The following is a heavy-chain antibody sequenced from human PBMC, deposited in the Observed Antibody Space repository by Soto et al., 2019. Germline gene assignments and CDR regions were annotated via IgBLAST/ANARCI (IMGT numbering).Heavy chain of an antibody. Sequence: VQLVESGGAVVQPGRSLRLSCAASGFTFSTYGMHWVRQAPGKGLEWVAVISYDGSDKYYADSVKGRFTISRDSSKNMLYLQMNSLRAEDTAIYYCAKESYYDSSDYNAFDIWGQGTMVTVSS. D-gene: IGHD3-22*01. V-gene: IGHV3-30*18. CDR2: ISYDGSDK. CDR3: AKESYYDSSDYNAFDI. J-gene: IGHJ3*02. CDR1: GFTFSTYG.